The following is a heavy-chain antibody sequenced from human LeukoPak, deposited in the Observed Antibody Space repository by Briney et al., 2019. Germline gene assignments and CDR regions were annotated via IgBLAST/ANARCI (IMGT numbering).Heavy chain of an antibody. V-gene: IGHV3-23*01. CDR2: INGRGGST. J-gene: IGHJ4*02. D-gene: IGHD6-19*01. CDR3: ARGVRIAVAGYIDY. CDR1: GFTFSNYA. Sequence: SGGSLRLSCAASGFTFSNYAMSWVRQAPGKGLEWVSSINGRGGSTYYADSVKGRFTISRDNSKNTLYLQMNSLRAEDTAVYYCARGVRIAVAGYIDYWGQGTLVTVSS.